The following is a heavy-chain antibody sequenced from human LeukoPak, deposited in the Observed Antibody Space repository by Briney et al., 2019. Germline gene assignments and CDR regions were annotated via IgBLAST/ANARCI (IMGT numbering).Heavy chain of an antibody. CDR1: GYTFTSYA. V-gene: IGHV7-4-1*02. CDR2: INTNTGNP. Sequence: GASVKVSCKASGYTFTSYAMNWVRQAPGQGLEWMGWINTNTGNPTYAQGFTGRFVFSLDTSVSTAYLQISSLKAEDTAVYYCARVGAMTTVTILGYWGQGTLVTVSS. CDR3: ARVGAMTTVTILGY. J-gene: IGHJ4*02. D-gene: IGHD4-17*01.